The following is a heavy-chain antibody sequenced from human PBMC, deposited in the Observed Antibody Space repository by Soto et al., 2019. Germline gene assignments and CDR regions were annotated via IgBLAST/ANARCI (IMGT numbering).Heavy chain of an antibody. D-gene: IGHD3-22*01. J-gene: IGHJ1*01. CDR3: ATARITMIVVVIAEYFQH. Sequence: ASVKVSCKVSGYTLTELSMHWVRQAPGKGLEWMGGFDPEDGETIYAQKFQGRVTMTEDTSTDTAYMELSSLRSEDTAVYYCATARITMIVVVIAEYFQHWGQGTLVTVSS. V-gene: IGHV1-24*01. CDR2: FDPEDGET. CDR1: GYTLTELS.